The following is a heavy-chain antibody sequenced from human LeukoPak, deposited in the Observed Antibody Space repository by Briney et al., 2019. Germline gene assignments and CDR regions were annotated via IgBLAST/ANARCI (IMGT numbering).Heavy chain of an antibody. CDR2: IYPGDSDT. J-gene: IGHJ4*02. V-gene: IGHV5-51*01. Sequence: GESLKISCNGFGYSFAYYWIGWVRQMPGKGLEWMGIIYPGDSDTRYSPSFQGQVTISADKSISTAYLQWSSLRASDTAMYYCARCGEWATISSCYFDYWGQGTLVTVSS. CDR3: ARCGEWATISSCYFDY. CDR1: GYSFAYYW. D-gene: IGHD5-24*01.